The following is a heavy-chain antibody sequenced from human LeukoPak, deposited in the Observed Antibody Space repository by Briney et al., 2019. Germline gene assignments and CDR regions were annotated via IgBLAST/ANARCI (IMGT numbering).Heavy chain of an antibody. CDR1: GFTFSSYS. CDR3: ARYSLDPFDY. CDR2: ISSSSGYI. J-gene: IGHJ4*02. Sequence: GGSLRLSCAASGFTFSSYSMNWVRQAPGKGLEWVSSISSSSGYIYYADSVKGRFTISRDNAKNSLYLQMNSVRAEDTAVYYCARYSLDPFDYWGQGTLVTVSS. V-gene: IGHV3-21*01. D-gene: IGHD3-16*01.